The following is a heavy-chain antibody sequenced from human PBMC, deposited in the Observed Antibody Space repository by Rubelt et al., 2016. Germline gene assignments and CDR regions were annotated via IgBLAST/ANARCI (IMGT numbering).Heavy chain of an antibody. CDR3: ARDRVRARFGMDV. CDR2: INHRGST. V-gene: IGHV4-34*01. D-gene: IGHD6-6*01. J-gene: IGHJ6*02. Sequence: QVQLQQWGAGLLKPSETLSLTCAVYGGSFSGYYWSWIRQPPGKGLDWIGEINHRGSTNYNPSLKGRVTISVDTSKNQFSLKLSSVTAADTAVYYCARDRVRARFGMDVWGQGTTVTVSS. CDR1: GGSFSGYY.